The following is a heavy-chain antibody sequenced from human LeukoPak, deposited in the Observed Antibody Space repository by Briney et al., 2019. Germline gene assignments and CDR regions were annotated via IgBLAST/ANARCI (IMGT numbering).Heavy chain of an antibody. J-gene: IGHJ4*02. CDR2: INSDGSST. Sequence: GGSLRLSCAASGFTLSSYWMHWVRQAPGKGLVWVSRINSDGSSTSYADSVKGRFTISRDNAKNTLYLQMNSLRAEDTAVYYCARANIAVAGTGDYWGQGTLVTVSS. D-gene: IGHD6-19*01. V-gene: IGHV3-74*01. CDR3: ARANIAVAGTGDY. CDR1: GFTLSSYW.